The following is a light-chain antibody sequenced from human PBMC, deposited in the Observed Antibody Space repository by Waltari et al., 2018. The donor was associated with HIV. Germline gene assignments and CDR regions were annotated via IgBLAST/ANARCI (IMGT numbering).Light chain of an antibody. J-gene: IGLJ1*01. CDR3: CSYAGSSTFL. V-gene: IGLV2-11*01. CDR2: DLS. Sequence: QSALTQPRSVSGSPGQSVTISCTGTSSDVGGYNYVSWYQQQPGKAPKLMIYDLSKRPSGVPDRFSGSNSGNTASLTISGLQAEDEADYYCCSYAGSSTFLFGTGTKVTVL. CDR1: SSDVGGYNY.